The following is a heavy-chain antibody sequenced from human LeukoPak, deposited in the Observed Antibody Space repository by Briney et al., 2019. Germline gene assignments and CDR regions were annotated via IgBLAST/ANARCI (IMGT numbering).Heavy chain of an antibody. CDR3: ATRPGGVVR. Sequence: SETLSLTCTVSGGSISSYYWSWIRQPPGKGLEWIGYIYYSGSTNYNPSLKSRVTISVDTFKNQFSLKLSSVTAADTAVYYCATRPGGVVRWGQGTLVTVSS. V-gene: IGHV4-59*12. J-gene: IGHJ4*02. CDR1: GGSISSYY. CDR2: IYYSGST. D-gene: IGHD3-22*01.